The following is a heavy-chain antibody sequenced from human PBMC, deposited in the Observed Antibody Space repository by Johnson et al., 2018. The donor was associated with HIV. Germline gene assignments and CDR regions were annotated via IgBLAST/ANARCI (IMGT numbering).Heavy chain of an antibody. D-gene: IGHD4-11*01. V-gene: IGHV3-30-3*01. Sequence: QVQLVESGGGLVKPGGSLRLSCAASGFTFSSYAMHWVRQAPGKGLEWVAVISYDGSNKYYADSVKGRFTISRDNSKNTLYLQMNSLRAEDTAVYYCAKETRDSRSAFDVWGQGTLVTVSS. J-gene: IGHJ3*01. CDR1: GFTFSSYA. CDR3: AKETRDSRSAFDV. CDR2: ISYDGSNK.